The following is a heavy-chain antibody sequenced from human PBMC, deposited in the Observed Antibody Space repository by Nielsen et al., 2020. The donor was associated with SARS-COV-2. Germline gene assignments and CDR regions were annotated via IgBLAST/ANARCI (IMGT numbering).Heavy chain of an antibody. Sequence: GGSLRLSCAASGFTFSNYAMTWVRQAPGKGLEWVSAITGSDGSTYYADSVKGRFTISRDNAKNSLYLQMNSLRAEDTALYYCAKDISSGGGGYWGQGTLVTVSS. J-gene: IGHJ4*02. CDR2: ITGSDGST. V-gene: IGHV3-23*01. CDR1: GFTFSNYA. CDR3: AKDISSGGGGY. D-gene: IGHD3-16*01.